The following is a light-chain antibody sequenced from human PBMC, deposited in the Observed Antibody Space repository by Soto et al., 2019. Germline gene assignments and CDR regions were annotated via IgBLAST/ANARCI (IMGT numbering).Light chain of an antibody. CDR1: QSISNW. J-gene: IGKJ1*01. V-gene: IGKV1-5*03. CDR3: QQYNTFLPT. Sequence: DTQMTQSPSTLSASVGDRVTITCRASQSISNWLAWYQQRPGRAPKLLIYKASNLQSGVPSSFSGSGSGTEFTLTINSLQPDDFAIYYCQQYNTFLPTFGQGTKVEFK. CDR2: KAS.